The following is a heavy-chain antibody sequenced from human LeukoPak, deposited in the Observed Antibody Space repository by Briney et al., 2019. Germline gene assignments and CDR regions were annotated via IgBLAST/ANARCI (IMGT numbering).Heavy chain of an antibody. CDR3: ARERDDYGGNNYYYYMDV. D-gene: IGHD4-23*01. V-gene: IGHV3-30*04. J-gene: IGHJ6*03. Sequence: QPGGSLRLSCAASGFTFSSYAMHWVRQAPGKGLEWVAVISYDGSNKYYADSVKGRFTISRDNSKNTLYLQMNSLRAEDTAVYYCARERDDYGGNNYYYYMDVWGKGTTVTVSS. CDR1: GFTFSSYA. CDR2: ISYDGSNK.